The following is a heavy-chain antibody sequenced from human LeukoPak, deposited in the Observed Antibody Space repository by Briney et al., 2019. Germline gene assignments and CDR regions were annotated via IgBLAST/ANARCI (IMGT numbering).Heavy chain of an antibody. D-gene: IGHD6-19*01. CDR1: GFTFGDYA. CDR2: INHSGST. CDR3: ARAGYSSGWPIDY. Sequence: GSLRLSCAASGFTFGDYAINWVRQAPGKGLEWIGEINHSGSTNYNPSLKSRVTISVDTSKNQFSLKLSSVTAADTAVYYCARAGYSSGWPIDYWGQGTLVTVSS. V-gene: IGHV4-34*01. J-gene: IGHJ4*02.